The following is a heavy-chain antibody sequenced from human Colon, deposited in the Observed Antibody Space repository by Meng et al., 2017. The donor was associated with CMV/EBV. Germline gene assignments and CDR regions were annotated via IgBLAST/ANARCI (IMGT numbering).Heavy chain of an antibody. V-gene: IGHV3-9*01. CDR3: VKDRVKESTDAGSSFDY. Sequence: GGSLRLSCAASGFAFSVSAMHWVRRAPGKGLEWVSGISWSSGSIAYADSVRGRFTISRDNAKSSLYLQMSRLRVEDTAMYYCVKDRVKESTDAGSSFDYWGAGTQVTVSS. J-gene: IGHJ4*02. CDR2: ISWSSGSI. D-gene: IGHD2-8*02. CDR1: GFAFSVSA.